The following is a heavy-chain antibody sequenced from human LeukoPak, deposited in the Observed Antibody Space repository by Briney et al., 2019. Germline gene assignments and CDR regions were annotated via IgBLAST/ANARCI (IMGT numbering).Heavy chain of an antibody. CDR3: ATDEGFGELWYY. D-gene: IGHD3-10*01. CDR1: GYTFTSHD. V-gene: IGHV1-24*01. CDR2: FDPEDGET. J-gene: IGHJ4*02. Sequence: ASVKVSCKTSGYTFTSHDINWVRQAPGQGLEWMGGFDPEDGETIYAQKFQGRVTMTEDTSTDTAYMELSSLRSEDTAVYYCATDEGFGELWYYWGQGTLVTVSS.